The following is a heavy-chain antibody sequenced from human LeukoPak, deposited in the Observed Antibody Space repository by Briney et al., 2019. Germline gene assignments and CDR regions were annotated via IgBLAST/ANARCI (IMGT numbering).Heavy chain of an antibody. CDR2: INAGDGDT. V-gene: IGHV1-3*01. J-gene: IGHJ4*02. CDR1: GYTFTRYS. CDR3: TRPYKEQLDFDH. Sequence: GASVKVSCKASGYTFTRYSMHWVRQAPGQRLEWTGWINAGDGDTKYSQKLQGRVTITRDASANTVYMQLSSLRSEDTAVYYCTRPYKEQLDFDHWGQGTLVTVSS. D-gene: IGHD1-1*01.